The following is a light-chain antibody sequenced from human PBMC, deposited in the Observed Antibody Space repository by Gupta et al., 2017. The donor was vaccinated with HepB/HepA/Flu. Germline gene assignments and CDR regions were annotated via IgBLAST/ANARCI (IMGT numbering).Light chain of an antibody. CDR2: HAT. CDR3: EHGSTWPFT. CDR1: QRVTSN. Sequence: VVFTQSPATLSFPPGARASLSCRASQRVTSNLAWFQQKPGQAPRLLLYHATNRATGLPARFSGSGSGTEFTLTVSCREPADFAVYYCEHGSTWPFTFGQGTKLEIK. J-gene: IGKJ2*01. V-gene: IGKV3-11*01.